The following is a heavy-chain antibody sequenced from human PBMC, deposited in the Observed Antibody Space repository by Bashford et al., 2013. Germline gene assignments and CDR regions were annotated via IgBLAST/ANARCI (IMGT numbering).Heavy chain of an antibody. Sequence: LSLTCAVSGGAINTGGSSWSWIRQAPGGGLEWIGYTYHSGETFYNPSLVSRATISADKSKNQFSLRLNSVTAADTAVYYCTRSRDIYGDYDYSAYFYHGLDVWGQGTTVTVSS. D-gene: IGHD3-16*01. V-gene: IGHV4-30-2*01. CDR2: TYHSGET. J-gene: IGHJ6*02. CDR3: TRSRDIYGDYDYSAYFYHGLDV. CDR1: GGAINTGGSS.